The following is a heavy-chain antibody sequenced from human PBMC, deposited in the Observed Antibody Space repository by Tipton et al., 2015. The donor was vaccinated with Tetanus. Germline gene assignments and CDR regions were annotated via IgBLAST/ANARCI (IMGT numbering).Heavy chain of an antibody. V-gene: IGHV4-4*07. CDR3: ARVGGGYDYQSYYYGMDV. Sequence: TLSLTCTVSGGSISSYYWSWIRQPAGKGLEWIGRIYTSGSTNYNPSPKSRVTMSVDTSKNQFSLKLSSVTAADTAVYYCARVGGGYDYQSYYYGMDVWGQGTTVTVSS. CDR1: GGSISSYY. J-gene: IGHJ6*02. CDR2: IYTSGST. D-gene: IGHD5-12*01.